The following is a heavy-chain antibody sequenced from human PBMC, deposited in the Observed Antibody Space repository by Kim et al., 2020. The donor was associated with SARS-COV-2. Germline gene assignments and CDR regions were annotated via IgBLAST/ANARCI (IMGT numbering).Heavy chain of an antibody. CDR3: ARRLYRFGSDPGYSSSWYPIAVADGNWFDP. J-gene: IGHJ5*02. CDR1: GGSFSGYY. D-gene: IGHD6-13*01. CDR2: INHSGST. Sequence: SETLSLTCAVYGGSFSGYYWSWIRQPPGKGLEWIGEINHSGSTNYNPSLKSRVTISVDTSKNQFSLKLSSVTAADTAVYYCARRLYRFGSDPGYSSSWYPIAVADGNWFDPWGQGTLVTVSS. V-gene: IGHV4-34*01.